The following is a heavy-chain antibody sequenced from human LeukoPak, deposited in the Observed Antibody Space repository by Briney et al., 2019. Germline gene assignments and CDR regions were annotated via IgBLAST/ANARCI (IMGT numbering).Heavy chain of an antibody. J-gene: IGHJ4*02. CDR3: ARQLKVGYSSSSVYHY. Sequence: GESLKISCKGSGYSFTSYWIGWVRQVPGKGLEWMGIIYPGDSDTRYSPSFQGQVTISADKSISTAYLQWSSLKASDPAMYYCARQLKVGYSSSSVYHYWGQGTLVTVSS. CDR1: GYSFTSYW. V-gene: IGHV5-51*01. CDR2: IYPGDSDT. D-gene: IGHD6-6*01.